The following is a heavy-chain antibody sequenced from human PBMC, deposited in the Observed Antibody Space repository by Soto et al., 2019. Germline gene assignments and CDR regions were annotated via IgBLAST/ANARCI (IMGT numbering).Heavy chain of an antibody. CDR2: IYYSGST. D-gene: IGHD2-15*01. CDR3: ARGVDIVVVVAATYDAFDI. J-gene: IGHJ3*02. Sequence: SETLSLTCTVSGGSISSSSYYWGWIRQPPGKGLEWIGSIYYSGSTYYNPSLKSRVTISVDTSKNQFSLKLSSVTAADTAVYYCARGVDIVVVVAATYDAFDIWGQGTMVTVSS. V-gene: IGHV4-39*01. CDR1: GGSISSSSYY.